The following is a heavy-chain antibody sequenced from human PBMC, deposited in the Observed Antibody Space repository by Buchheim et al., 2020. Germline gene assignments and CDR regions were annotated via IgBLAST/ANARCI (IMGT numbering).Heavy chain of an antibody. CDR3: AQGDGSGSYMSLYY. Sequence: QITLKESGPTLVKPTQTLTLTCSFSGFSLTSSGVGVAWIRQPPGKALEWLAVTHWNDADHYSPSLRSRLTITKDTSRNQVVLIITNMEPVDTATYYCAQGDGSGSYMSLYYWGQGTL. CDR2: THWNDAD. V-gene: IGHV2-5*01. CDR1: GFSLTSSGVG. D-gene: IGHD3-10*01. J-gene: IGHJ4*02.